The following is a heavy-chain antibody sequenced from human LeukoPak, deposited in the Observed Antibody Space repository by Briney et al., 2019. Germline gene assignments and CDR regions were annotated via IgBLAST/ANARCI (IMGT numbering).Heavy chain of an antibody. CDR2: IIPIFGTA. D-gene: IGHD4-17*01. Sequence: GASVKVSCKASGGTFSSYAISWVRQAPGQGLEWMGGIIPIFGTANYAQKFQGRVTITADKSTSTAYMELSSLRSEDTAVYYCARDRTTVTTNYYYMDVWGKGTTVTVSS. V-gene: IGHV1-69*06. J-gene: IGHJ6*03. CDR1: GGTFSSYA. CDR3: ARDRTTVTTNYYYMDV.